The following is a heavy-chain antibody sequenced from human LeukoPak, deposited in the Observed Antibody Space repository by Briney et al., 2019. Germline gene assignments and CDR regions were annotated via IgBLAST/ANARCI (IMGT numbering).Heavy chain of an antibody. J-gene: IGHJ5*02. CDR2: IHHSGNT. CDR3: ARWTNINWFDP. D-gene: IGHD3/OR15-3a*01. CDR1: GASVTMYY. Sequence: PSQTLSLTCTLSGASVTMYYSGWVRQPPGKWREWIGYIHHSGNTNSNPSRKSRVTMAVDTSKIQFSLNLKSVDAADAAVYYCARWTNINWFDPWGQGTLVTVSS. V-gene: IGHV4-59*02.